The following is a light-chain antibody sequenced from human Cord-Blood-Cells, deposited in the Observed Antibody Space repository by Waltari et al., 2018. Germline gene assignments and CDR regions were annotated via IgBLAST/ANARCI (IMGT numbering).Light chain of an antibody. CDR2: DAS. V-gene: IGKV1-33*01. CDR3: QQYDNLPFT. CDR1: QDISNY. Sequence: DIQMTQSPSSLSASVGDRVPITCQASQDISNYLNWYQQKPGKAPKLLIYDASNLETGVPSRFSGSGSGTYFTFPISSLQPEDIATYYCQQYDNLPFTFGPGTKVDIK. J-gene: IGKJ3*01.